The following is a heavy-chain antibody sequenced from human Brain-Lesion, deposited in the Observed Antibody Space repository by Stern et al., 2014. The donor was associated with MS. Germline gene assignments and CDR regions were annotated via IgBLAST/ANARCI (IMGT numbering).Heavy chain of an antibody. CDR3: ATYYYDSTGYNDF. CDR1: GYTFTGYY. J-gene: IGHJ4*02. D-gene: IGHD3-22*01. V-gene: IGHV1-2*04. CDR2: INPKSCGT. Sequence: VQLVESGAEVKKPGASGKVSCKASGYTFTGYYMHWGRQAPGQGLEWMGWINPKSCGTNYAQKFQGWVTMTRDTSIDTAYMELSRLRSDDTAVYYCATYYYDSTGYNDFWGQGTLVTVSS.